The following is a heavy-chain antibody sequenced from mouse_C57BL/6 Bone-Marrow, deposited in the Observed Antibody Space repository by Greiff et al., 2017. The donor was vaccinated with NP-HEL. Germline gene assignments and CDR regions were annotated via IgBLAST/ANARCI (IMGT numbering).Heavy chain of an antibody. V-gene: IGHV5-4*01. CDR3: ARDLLLYYFDY. D-gene: IGHD1-1*02. CDR1: GFTFSSYA. CDR2: ISDGGSYT. J-gene: IGHJ2*01. Sequence: EVMLVESGGGLVKPGGSLKLSCAASGFTFSSYAMSWVRQTPEKRLEWVATISDGGSYTYYPDNVKGRFTISRDNAKNNLYLQMSHLKSEDTAMYYCARDLLLYYFDYWGQGTTLAVSS.